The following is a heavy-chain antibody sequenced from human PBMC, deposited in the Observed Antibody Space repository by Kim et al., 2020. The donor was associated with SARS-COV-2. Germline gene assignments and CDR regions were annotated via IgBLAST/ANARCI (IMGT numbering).Heavy chain of an antibody. Sequence: RFTISRENSKNTLYLQMNSLRAEDTAVYYCAKDLGANYYDSRWGDDAFDIWGQGTMVTVSS. CDR3: AKDLGANYYDSRWGDDAFDI. D-gene: IGHD3-22*01. J-gene: IGHJ3*02. V-gene: IGHV3-23*01.